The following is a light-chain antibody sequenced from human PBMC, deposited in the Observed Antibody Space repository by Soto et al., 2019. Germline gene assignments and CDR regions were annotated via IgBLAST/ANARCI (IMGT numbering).Light chain of an antibody. J-gene: IGKJ3*01. Sequence: DIVMTQSPDCLAVSLGERATINCKSSQSVLYSSNNKNYLAWYQQKPGQPPKLLIYWASTRESGVPDRFSGSGSGTDFTLTISSLQAEDVAVYYCQQYYSTPETFGPGTKVDIK. CDR2: WAS. CDR1: QSVLYSSNNKNY. CDR3: QQYYSTPET. V-gene: IGKV4-1*01.